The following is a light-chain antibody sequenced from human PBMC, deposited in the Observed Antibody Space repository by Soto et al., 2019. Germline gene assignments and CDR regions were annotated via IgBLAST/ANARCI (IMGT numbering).Light chain of an antibody. J-gene: IGLJ2*01. CDR1: SSNIGAGYD. CDR3: QPYDSSLSGWDVV. V-gene: IGLV1-40*01. Sequence: QTVVTQPPSVSGAPGQRVTISCTGSSSNIGAGYDVHWYQQLPGTAPKLLIYGNSNRPSGVPDRFSGSKSGTSASLAITGRQAEDEADYYCQPYDSSLSGWDVVFAGGTKLTVL. CDR2: GNS.